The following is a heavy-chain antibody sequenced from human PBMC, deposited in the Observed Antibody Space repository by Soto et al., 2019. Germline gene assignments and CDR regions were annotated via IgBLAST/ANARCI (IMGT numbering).Heavy chain of an antibody. V-gene: IGHV1-18*01. CDR1: GYTFTSYG. CDR2: ISAYNGNT. CDR3: ARKVPSSSWNYYYYGMDV. Sequence: ASVKVSCKASGYTFTSYGISWVRQAPGQGLEWMGWISAYNGNTNYAQKLQGRVTMTTDTSASTAYMELSSLRSEDTAVYYCARKVPSSSWNYYYYGMDVWGQGTTVTVSS. D-gene: IGHD6-13*01. J-gene: IGHJ6*02.